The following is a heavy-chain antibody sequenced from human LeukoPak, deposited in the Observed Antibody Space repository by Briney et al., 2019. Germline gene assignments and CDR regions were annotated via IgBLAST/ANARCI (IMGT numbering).Heavy chain of an antibody. Sequence: PSETLSLTCTVSGGSISSGYWMWLRQPAGKGLEWIGRIYTSGGTRCNPSLRGRVTMSAVTSKNQFSLKLSSVTAADTAVYYCARGIRVTASLLSVGFYFDDWGQGTLVTVSS. CDR3: ARGIRVTASLLSVGFYFDD. D-gene: IGHD2-21*02. CDR1: GGSISSGY. V-gene: IGHV4-4*07. J-gene: IGHJ4*02. CDR2: IYTSGGT.